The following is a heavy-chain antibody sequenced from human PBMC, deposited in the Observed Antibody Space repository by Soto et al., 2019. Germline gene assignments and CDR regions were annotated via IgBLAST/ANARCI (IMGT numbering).Heavy chain of an antibody. Sequence: SVKVSCKASGGTFSSYAISWVRQAPGQGLEWMGGIIPIFGTANYAQKFQGRVTITADESTSTAYMELSSLRSEDTAVYYCARNIVGATGPLDYWGQGTLVTVSS. J-gene: IGHJ4*02. CDR2: IIPIFGTA. CDR1: GGTFSSYA. CDR3: ARNIVGATGPLDY. V-gene: IGHV1-69*13. D-gene: IGHD1-26*01.